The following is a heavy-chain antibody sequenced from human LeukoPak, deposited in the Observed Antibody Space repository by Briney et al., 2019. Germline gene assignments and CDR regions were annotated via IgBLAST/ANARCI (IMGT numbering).Heavy chain of an antibody. J-gene: IGHJ6*02. CDR2: ISSSSSYI. V-gene: IGHV3-21*01. D-gene: IGHD5-12*01. Sequence: GGSLRLSCAASGFTFSSYSMNWVRQAPGKGLEWVSSISSSSSYIYYADSVKGRFTISRDNAKNSLYLQMNSLRAEDTAVYYCARAHGYDPQWGPQHGMDVWGQGTTVTVSS. CDR1: GFTFSSYS. CDR3: ARAHGYDPQWGPQHGMDV.